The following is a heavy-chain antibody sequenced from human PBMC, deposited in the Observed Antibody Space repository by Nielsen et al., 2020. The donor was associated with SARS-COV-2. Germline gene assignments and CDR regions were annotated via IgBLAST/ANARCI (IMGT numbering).Heavy chain of an antibody. V-gene: IGHV5-51*01. CDR1: GYRFSNYW. D-gene: IGHD4-23*01. CDR3: ARLGGPTLVTPDAFDI. Sequence: GESLKISCKGSGYRFSNYWIAWMRQIPGKGLEWMGIIHPTDSDTRYSPSFRGQVTISVDKSINTAYLQWGSLRASDTAIYYCARLGGPTLVTPDAFDIWGQGTMVTVSS. CDR2: IHPTDSDT. J-gene: IGHJ3*02.